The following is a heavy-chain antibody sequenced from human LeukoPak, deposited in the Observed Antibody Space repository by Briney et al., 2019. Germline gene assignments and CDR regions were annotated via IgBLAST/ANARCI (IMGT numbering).Heavy chain of an antibody. Sequence: SVKVSCKASGGTLSSYAISWVRPAPGQGLEWMGRIIPILGIANYAQRFQGRVTITADKSTSTAYMELSSLRSEDTAVYYCTRRQSQGSTTYWYFDLWGRRTQVTVSS. CDR1: GGTLSSYA. D-gene: IGHD6-13*01. CDR3: TRRQSQGSTTYWYFDL. V-gene: IGHV1-69*04. CDR2: IIPILGIA. J-gene: IGHJ2*01.